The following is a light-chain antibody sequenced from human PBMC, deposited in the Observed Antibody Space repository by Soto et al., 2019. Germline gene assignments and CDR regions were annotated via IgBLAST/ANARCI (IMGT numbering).Light chain of an antibody. J-gene: IGKJ1*01. CDR1: QSVTNY. V-gene: IGKV3-15*01. CDR2: GAS. Sequence: EIVLTQSAATLSVSPGERVILSYRASQSVTNYLAWYQQKPGQAPRLLIFGASTRVTGIPARFSGSGSGTEFTLTISSLQSEDFAVYYCQQYETWPRTFGQGTKLEIK. CDR3: QQYETWPRT.